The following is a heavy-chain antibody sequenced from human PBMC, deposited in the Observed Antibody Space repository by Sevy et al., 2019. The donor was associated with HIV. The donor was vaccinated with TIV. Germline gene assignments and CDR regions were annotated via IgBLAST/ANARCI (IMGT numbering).Heavy chain of an antibody. CDR2: MNPNSGNT. CDR1: GYTFTSYD. J-gene: IGHJ6*02. D-gene: IGHD3-10*01. CDR3: ARNGLTMVRGVILRDYYYGMDV. Sequence: ASVKVSCKASGYTFTSYDINWVRQATGQGLEWMGWMNPNSGNTGYAQTFQGRVTMTRNTSISTAYMELSSLRSEDTAVYYCARNGLTMVRGVILRDYYYGMDVWGQGTTVTVSS. V-gene: IGHV1-8*01.